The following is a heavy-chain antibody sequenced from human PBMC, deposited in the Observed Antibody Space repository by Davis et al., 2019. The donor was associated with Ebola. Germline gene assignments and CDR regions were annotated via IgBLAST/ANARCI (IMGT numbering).Heavy chain of an antibody. CDR1: GFTLDDYD. CDR2: ISWNSGDI. Sequence: SLKISCAASGFTLDDYDMHWVRQAPGKGLEWVSSISWNSGDIGYADSVKGRFNISRDNAKNSLFLQMNGLRAEDTALYYGARDGSSSWYYIQHWGQGTLVTVSS. V-gene: IGHV3-9*01. J-gene: IGHJ1*01. D-gene: IGHD6-13*01. CDR3: ARDGSSSWYYIQH.